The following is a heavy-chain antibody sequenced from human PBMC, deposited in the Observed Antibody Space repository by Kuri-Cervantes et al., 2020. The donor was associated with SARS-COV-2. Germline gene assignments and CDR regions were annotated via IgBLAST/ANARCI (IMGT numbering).Heavy chain of an antibody. J-gene: IGHJ3*02. CDR1: GYTFTGYY. Sequence: ASVKVFCKASGYTFTGYYMHWVRQAPGQGLEWMGWINPNSGGTNYAQKCQGRVTMTRDTSISTAYMELSRLRSDDTAVYYCAAGIVGDTHAFDIWGQGTMVTVSS. CDR3: AAGIVGDTHAFDI. V-gene: IGHV1-2*02. D-gene: IGHD1-26*01. CDR2: INPNSGGT.